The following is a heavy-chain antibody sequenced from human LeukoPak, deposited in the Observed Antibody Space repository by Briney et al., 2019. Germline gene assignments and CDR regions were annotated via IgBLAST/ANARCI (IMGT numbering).Heavy chain of an antibody. CDR2: IYSGGST. Sequence: GGSLRLSCAASGFTFSSYDMSWVRQAPGKGLEWVSVIYSGGSTNYADSVKGRFIISRDNSKSTLFLQMNSLRAEDTAVYYCARDKVGYTYGYVRAHYGMDVWGQGTTVIVSS. J-gene: IGHJ6*02. D-gene: IGHD5-18*01. V-gene: IGHV3-66*01. CDR3: ARDKVGYTYGYVRAHYGMDV. CDR1: GFTFSSYD.